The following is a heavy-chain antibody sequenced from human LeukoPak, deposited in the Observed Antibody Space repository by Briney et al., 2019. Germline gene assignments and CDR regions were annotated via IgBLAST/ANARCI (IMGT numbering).Heavy chain of an antibody. CDR2: IIPIFGTA. Sequence: SVKVSCKASGGTFSSYAISWVRQAPGQGLEWMGGIIPIFGTANYAQKFQGRVTITTDESTSTAYMELGSLRSEDTAVYYCARDSSLIGGAFDIWGQGTMVTVSS. CDR3: ARDSSLIGGAFDI. J-gene: IGHJ3*02. V-gene: IGHV1-69*05. CDR1: GGTFSSYA. D-gene: IGHD3-22*01.